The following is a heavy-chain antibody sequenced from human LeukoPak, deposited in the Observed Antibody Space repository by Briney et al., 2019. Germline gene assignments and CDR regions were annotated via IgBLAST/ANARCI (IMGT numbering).Heavy chain of an antibody. CDR3: ARGGAIVGATTEWVFDY. CDR1: GGSISSYY. Sequence: SETLSLTCTVSGGSISSYYWSWIRQPAGKGLEWIGRIYTSGSTNYNPSLKSRVTMSVDTSKNQFSLKVRSVTAADTAVYYCARGGAIVGATTEWVFDYWGQGTLVTVSS. V-gene: IGHV4-4*07. D-gene: IGHD1-26*01. J-gene: IGHJ4*02. CDR2: IYTSGST.